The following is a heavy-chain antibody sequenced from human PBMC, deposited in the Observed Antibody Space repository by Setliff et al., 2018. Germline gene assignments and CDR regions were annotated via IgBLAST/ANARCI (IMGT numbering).Heavy chain of an antibody. CDR3: ARDTTRFTKFRGVSIRYFYIDV. J-gene: IGHJ6*03. CDR1: GFTYNNCW. CDR2: IKADGSER. V-gene: IGHV3-7*01. Sequence: GGSLRLSCGASGFTYNNCWMSWVRHVPGKGLEWVANIKADGSERVYGDSVRGRFIVSRDNAKNSLFLQIIDLRVEDTAVYYCARDTTRFTKFRGVSIRYFYIDVWGKGTTVTVSS. D-gene: IGHD1-1*01.